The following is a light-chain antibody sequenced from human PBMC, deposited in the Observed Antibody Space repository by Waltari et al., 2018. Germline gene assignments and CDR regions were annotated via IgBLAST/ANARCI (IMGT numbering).Light chain of an antibody. V-gene: IGLV3-21*02. Sequence: SYVLTQPPSVSVAPGQTARITCGGNRVGRQSLKWSRQRPGQAPVLVVSDDSDRPSGIPERFSGSASGNTATLTISGVEAGDEADYYCQVWDSGSDHVVFGGGTKLTVL. CDR1: RVGRQS. CDR3: QVWDSGSDHVV. CDR2: DDS. J-gene: IGLJ2*01.